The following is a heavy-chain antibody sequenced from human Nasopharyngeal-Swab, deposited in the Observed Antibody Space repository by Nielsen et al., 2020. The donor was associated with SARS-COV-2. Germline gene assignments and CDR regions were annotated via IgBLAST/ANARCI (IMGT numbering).Heavy chain of an antibody. CDR3: ARGGQGYDWLGHLGAFDI. CDR2: ISSSSSTI. J-gene: IGHJ3*02. V-gene: IGHV3-48*02. D-gene: IGHD3-22*01. Sequence: GVLKISCAASGFTFSSYSMNWVRQAPGKGLEWVSYISSSSSTIYYADSVKGRFTISRDNAKNSLYLQMNSLRDEDTAVYYCARGGQGYDWLGHLGAFDIWGQGTMVTVSS. CDR1: GFTFSSYS.